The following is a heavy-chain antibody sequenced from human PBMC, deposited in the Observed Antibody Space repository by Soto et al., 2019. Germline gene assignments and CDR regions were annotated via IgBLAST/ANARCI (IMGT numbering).Heavy chain of an antibody. CDR1: GFTFSSYA. Sequence: PGGSLRLSCAASGFTFSSYAMSWVRQAPGKGLEWVSAISGSGGSTYYADSVKGRFTISRDNSKDTLYLQMNSLRAEDTAVYYCAKAYSDGWNYYDSSGYYSVGAPFDPWGQGTLVTVSS. V-gene: IGHV3-23*01. CDR3: AKAYSDGWNYYDSSGYYSVGAPFDP. CDR2: ISGSGGST. D-gene: IGHD3-22*01. J-gene: IGHJ5*02.